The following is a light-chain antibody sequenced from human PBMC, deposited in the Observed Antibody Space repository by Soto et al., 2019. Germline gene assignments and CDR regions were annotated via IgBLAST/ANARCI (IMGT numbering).Light chain of an antibody. Sequence: DIQVTQSPSSLSASVGDRVTISCRASQSISGYLNWYQQKPGKAPNLLIFDASSLQSGVPSRFSGRGSGAEYTLTISSLQPEDFATYYCQQYYSYLITFGQGTRLEIK. CDR2: DAS. J-gene: IGKJ5*01. CDR1: QSISGY. V-gene: IGKV1-39*01. CDR3: QQYYSYLIT.